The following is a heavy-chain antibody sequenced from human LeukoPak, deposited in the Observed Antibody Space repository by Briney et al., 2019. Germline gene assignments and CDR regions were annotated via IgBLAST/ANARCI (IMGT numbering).Heavy chain of an antibody. D-gene: IGHD6-13*01. V-gene: IGHV4-34*01. CDR2: INHSGST. CDR3: ARGGSSWYRGFFDY. Sequence: SETLSLTCAVYGGSFSGYYWSWIRQPPGKGLEWIGEINHSGSTNYNPSLKSRVTISVDTSKNQFFLKLSSVTAADTAVYYCARGGSSWYRGFFDYWGQGTLVTVSS. J-gene: IGHJ4*02. CDR1: GGSFSGYY.